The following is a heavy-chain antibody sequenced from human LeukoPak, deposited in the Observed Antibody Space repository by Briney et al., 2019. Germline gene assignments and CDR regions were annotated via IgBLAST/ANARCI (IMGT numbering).Heavy chain of an antibody. CDR2: IYSGGST. Sequence: GGSLRLSCAASGFTVSSNYMSWVRQAPGKGLEWVSVIYSGGSTYYADSVKGRFTISRDNSKNTLYLQMNSLRAEDTAVYYCAKAGGYCSSTSCPRRYSSSWYTGYWGQGTLVTVSS. CDR3: AKAGGYCSSTSCPRRYSSSWYTGY. V-gene: IGHV3-53*01. J-gene: IGHJ4*02. CDR1: GFTVSSNY. D-gene: IGHD2-2*01.